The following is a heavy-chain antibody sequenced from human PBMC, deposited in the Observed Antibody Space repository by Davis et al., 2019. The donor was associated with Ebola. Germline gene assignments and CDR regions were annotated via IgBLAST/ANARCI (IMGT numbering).Heavy chain of an antibody. V-gene: IGHV4-4*02. CDR1: GGSIRSSNW. CDR2: FYHSGST. Sequence: MPSETLSPTCALPGGSIRSSNWRTWVRQPPGKGLEWIGEFYHSGSTNYNPSLKSRASISVDKSKNQFSLKLSSVAAADTAVYYCARQGCSGGRCHFPFDYWGQGTLVTVSS. CDR3: ARQGCSGGRCHFPFDY. D-gene: IGHD2-15*01. J-gene: IGHJ4*02.